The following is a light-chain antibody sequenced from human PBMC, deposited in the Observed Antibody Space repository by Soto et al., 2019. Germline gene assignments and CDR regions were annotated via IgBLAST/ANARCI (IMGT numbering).Light chain of an antibody. Sequence: EIVLTQSPGTLSLSPGESATLSCRASQYVSVRFLAWYQQKPGQAPRLLIYGASDSATGIPDRFTGSGSGTDFTLTINRLEPEDFAVYFCQQYGSSPQTFGQGTKVEIK. J-gene: IGKJ1*01. CDR3: QQYGSSPQT. CDR1: QYVSVRF. CDR2: GAS. V-gene: IGKV3-20*01.